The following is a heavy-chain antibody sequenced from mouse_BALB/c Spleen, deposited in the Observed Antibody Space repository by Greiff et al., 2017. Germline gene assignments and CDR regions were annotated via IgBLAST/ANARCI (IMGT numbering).Heavy chain of an antibody. D-gene: IGHD1-1*01. Sequence: EVKLQESGPELVKPGASVKISCKASGYSFTGYFMNWVMQSHGKSLEWIGRINPYNGDTFYNQKFKGKATLTVDKSSSTAHMELRSLASEDSAVYYCAGGDYGSSWGQGTTLTVSS. CDR1: GYSFTGYF. V-gene: IGHV1-20*02. CDR3: AGGDYGSS. J-gene: IGHJ2*01. CDR2: INPYNGDT.